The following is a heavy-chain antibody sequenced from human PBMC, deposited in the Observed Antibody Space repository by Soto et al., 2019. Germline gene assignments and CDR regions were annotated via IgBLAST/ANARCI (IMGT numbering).Heavy chain of an antibody. CDR1: GFTFSSYA. Sequence: QVQLVESGGGVVQPGRSLRLSCAASGFTFSSYAMHWVRQAPGKGLAWGAVISYDGSNKYYADSVKCRFTISRDNAKNTLYLQMNSLRAEDTAVYYCARDRRCFWSEAYYGMDVWGQGTTVHVSS. CDR3: ARDRRCFWSEAYYGMDV. CDR2: ISYDGSNK. J-gene: IGHJ6*02. V-gene: IGHV3-30-3*01. D-gene: IGHD3-3*01.